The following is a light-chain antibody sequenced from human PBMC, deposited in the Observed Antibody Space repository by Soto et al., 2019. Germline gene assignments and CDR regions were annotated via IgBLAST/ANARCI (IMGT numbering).Light chain of an antibody. V-gene: IGKV3-11*01. CDR2: DAS. CDR1: QSVSSY. J-gene: IGKJ4*01. CDR3: QQRSNWPLT. Sequence: EIVLTQSPATLSLSPGERATLSCRASQSVSSYLAWYQQKPGQAPRLLIYDASNRATGIPARISGSGSGTDFTLTISSLEPEDFEVYYCQQRSNWPLTFGGGTKVEIK.